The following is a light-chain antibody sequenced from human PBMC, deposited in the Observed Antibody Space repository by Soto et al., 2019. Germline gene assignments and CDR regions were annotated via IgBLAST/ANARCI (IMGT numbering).Light chain of an antibody. CDR3: VSYTTSSTLV. V-gene: IGLV2-14*01. CDR1: SSDVGGYNY. CDR2: EVS. Sequence: QSALTQPASVSGSPGQSITISCTGTSSDVGGYNYVSWYQQHPAKAPKLMIYEVSNRPSGVSHRFSGSNSGNTASLTISGLQAEDEADYYCVSYTTSSTLVFGGGTKLTVL. J-gene: IGLJ3*02.